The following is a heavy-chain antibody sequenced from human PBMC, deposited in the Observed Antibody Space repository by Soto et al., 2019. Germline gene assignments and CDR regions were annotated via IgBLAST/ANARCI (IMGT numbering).Heavy chain of an antibody. Sequence: QVQLVQSGAEVKKPGASVKVSCKASGYTFSSYGISWVRQAPGQGLEWMGWISAYNGRTNYAQKLQGRVTMTTDTSTRTAYMERRSLRSYDTAVYYCAIDRSLALGYGMDVWGQGTTVTVSS. CDR3: AIDRSLALGYGMDV. D-gene: IGHD2-15*01. CDR2: ISAYNGRT. CDR1: GYTFSSYG. J-gene: IGHJ6*02. V-gene: IGHV1-18*01.